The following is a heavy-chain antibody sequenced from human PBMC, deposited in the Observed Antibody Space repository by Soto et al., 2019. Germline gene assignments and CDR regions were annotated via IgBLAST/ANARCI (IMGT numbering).Heavy chain of an antibody. CDR3: ARGDVVTIFGVVIDHRSFDY. Sequence: ASVKVSCKASGYTFTSYDINWVRQATGQGLEWMGWMNPNSGNTGYAQKFQGRVTMTRNTSISTAYMELSSLRSEDTAVYYCARGDVVTIFGVVIDHRSFDYWGQGTLVTVSS. V-gene: IGHV1-8*01. CDR2: MNPNSGNT. D-gene: IGHD3-3*01. J-gene: IGHJ4*02. CDR1: GYTFTSYD.